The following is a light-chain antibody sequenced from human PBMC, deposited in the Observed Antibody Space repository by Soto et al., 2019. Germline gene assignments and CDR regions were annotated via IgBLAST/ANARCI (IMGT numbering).Light chain of an antibody. CDR2: KNN. CDR1: RSNIGSGN. J-gene: IGLJ7*01. CDR3: AAWDDSLCGSV. Sequence: QSVLTQPPSASGTPGQRVTISCSGSRSNIGSGNVYWYQQLPGTAPKLLINKNNKRPSGVPDGCSGAKSGTSASLAISGLRSDDEADYYCAAWDDSLCGSVFGGGTQLTVL. V-gene: IGLV1-47*01.